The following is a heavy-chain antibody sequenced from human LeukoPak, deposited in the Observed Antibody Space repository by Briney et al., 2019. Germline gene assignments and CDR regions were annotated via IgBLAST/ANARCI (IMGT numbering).Heavy chain of an antibody. V-gene: IGHV3-30*18. CDR3: AKGGYYERPWYFDY. D-gene: IGHD3-22*01. CDR2: ISFDGTNK. J-gene: IGHJ4*02. CDR1: GFTFSHYA. Sequence: AGGSLRLSCAASGFTFSHYAMHWVRQAPGKGLEWVAVISFDGTNKFYADSVKGRFTISSENSKNALYLQMNSLMAEDTAVYYCAKGGYYERPWYFDYWGQGTLVTVSS.